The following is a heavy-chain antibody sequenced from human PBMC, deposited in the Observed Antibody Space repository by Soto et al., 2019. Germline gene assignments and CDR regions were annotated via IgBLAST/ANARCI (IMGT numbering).Heavy chain of an antibody. Sequence: EVQLLESGGGLVQPGGSLRLSCAASGFTFSSYAMSWVRQAPGKGLEWVSAISGSGGSTYYADSVKGRFTISRDNSKNTLYLQMNSLRAEDTAVYYCAKRSGYSYVTSRYDAFDIWGQGTMVTVSS. CDR1: GFTFSSYA. CDR3: AKRSGYSYVTSRYDAFDI. J-gene: IGHJ3*02. D-gene: IGHD5-18*01. CDR2: ISGSGGST. V-gene: IGHV3-23*01.